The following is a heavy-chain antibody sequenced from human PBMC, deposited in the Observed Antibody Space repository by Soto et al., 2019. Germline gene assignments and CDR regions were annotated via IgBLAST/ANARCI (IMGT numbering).Heavy chain of an antibody. CDR1: GYTFTTYG. J-gene: IGHJ4*02. D-gene: IGHD6-13*01. Sequence: QVQVVQSGAEVKKPGASVKVSCKTSGYTFTTYGIGWVRQAPGQGLERMGWLSGANGHTNYAQHVQGRVSVTTHTSTSPTSMELGSLRSNATAVYYCAREGAGAGREKHYWGQGTLVTVSS. V-gene: IGHV1-18*01. CDR3: AREGAGAGREKHY. CDR2: LSGANGHT.